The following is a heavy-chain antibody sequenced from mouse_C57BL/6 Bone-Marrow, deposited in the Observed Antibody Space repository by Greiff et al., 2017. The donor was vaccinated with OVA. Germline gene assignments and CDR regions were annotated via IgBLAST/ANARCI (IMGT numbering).Heavy chain of an antibody. CDR3: ASQSGLWDP. V-gene: IGHV5-6*01. D-gene: IGHD6-5*01. CDR2: ISSGGSYT. J-gene: IGHJ4*01. CDR1: GFTFSSYG. Sequence: EVKLMESGGDLVKPGGSLKLSCAASGFTFSSYGMSWVRQTPDKRLEWVATISSGGSYTYYPDSVKGRFTISRDNAKNTLYLQMSSLKSEDTAMYYCASQSGLWDPWGQGTSVTVSS.